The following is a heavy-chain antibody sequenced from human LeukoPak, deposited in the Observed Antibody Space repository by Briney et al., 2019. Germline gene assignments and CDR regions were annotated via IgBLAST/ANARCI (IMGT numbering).Heavy chain of an antibody. J-gene: IGHJ4*02. CDR3: ARAGRITMVRGSDT. D-gene: IGHD3-10*01. CDR1: GYSISSGYY. Sequence: SETLSLTCTVSGYSISSGYYWGWIRQPPGKGLEWIGNIYHSGSTFYNPSLKSRVTISVDTSKNQFSLKLSSVTAADTAVYYCARAGRITMVRGSDTWGQGTLVTVSS. CDR2: IYHSGST. V-gene: IGHV4-38-2*02.